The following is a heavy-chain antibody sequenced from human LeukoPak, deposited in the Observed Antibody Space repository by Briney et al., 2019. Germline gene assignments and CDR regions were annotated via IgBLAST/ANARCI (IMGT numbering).Heavy chain of an antibody. Sequence: SETLSLTCAVYGGSFTGYYWSWIRQPPGKGLEWIGEISHRGSTNYNPSLKSRVTISVYTSKNQFSLKLSSVTAADTAVYFCARRHVEYSSSSDPYYFDYWGQGTLVTVSS. CDR2: ISHRGST. V-gene: IGHV4-34*01. J-gene: IGHJ4*02. CDR3: ARRHVEYSSSSDPYYFDY. D-gene: IGHD6-6*01. CDR1: GGSFTGYY.